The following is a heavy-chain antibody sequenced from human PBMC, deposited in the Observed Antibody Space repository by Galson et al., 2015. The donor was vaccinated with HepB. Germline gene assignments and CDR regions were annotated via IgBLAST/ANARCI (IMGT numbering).Heavy chain of an antibody. Sequence: SVKVSCKASGYTFTSYAMNWVRQAPGQGLEWMGWINPNSGGTNYAQKFQGWVTMTRDTSISTAYMELSRLRSDDTAVYYCAREIAAALDYWGQGTLVTVSS. CDR1: GYTFTSYA. CDR2: INPNSGGT. V-gene: IGHV1-2*04. J-gene: IGHJ4*02. CDR3: AREIAAALDY. D-gene: IGHD6-13*01.